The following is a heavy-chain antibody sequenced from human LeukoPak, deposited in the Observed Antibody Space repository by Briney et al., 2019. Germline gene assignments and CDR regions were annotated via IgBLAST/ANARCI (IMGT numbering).Heavy chain of an antibody. CDR2: ISAYNGNT. CDR1: GYTFTSYG. CDR3: AGAISSRYGMDV. V-gene: IGHV1-18*01. J-gene: IGHJ6*02. Sequence: ASAKVSCKASGYTFTSYGISWVRQAPGQGLEWMGWISAYNGNTNYAQKLQGRVTMTTDTSTSTAYMELRSLRSDDTAVYYCAGAISSRYGMDVWGQGTTVTVSS. D-gene: IGHD6-13*01.